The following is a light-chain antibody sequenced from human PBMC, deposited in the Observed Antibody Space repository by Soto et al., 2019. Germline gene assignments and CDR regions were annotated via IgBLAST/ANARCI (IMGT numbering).Light chain of an antibody. Sequence: QSALTQPPSVSGSPGQSVTISCTGTSSDVGGYDYVSWYQQHPGKAPKLLIYDVTKRPSGVPDRFSGSKSGNTASLTISGLQAEDEADYYCCLYLGGTSVFGGGTQLTVL. CDR3: CLYLGGTSV. J-gene: IGLJ7*01. V-gene: IGLV2-11*01. CDR1: SSDVGGYDY. CDR2: DVT.